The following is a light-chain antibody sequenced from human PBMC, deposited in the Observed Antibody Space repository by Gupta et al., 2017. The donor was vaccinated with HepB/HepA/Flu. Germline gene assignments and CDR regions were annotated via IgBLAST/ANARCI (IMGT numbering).Light chain of an antibody. Sequence: IVLTQSPATLSLSPGERATLSCRASQSVSSYLAWYQQKPGQAPRLLIYDASNRATGSPARFSGSGSGTDFTLTISSLEPEDFAVYYCQQRSNWPPRITFGQGTRLEIK. CDR2: DAS. J-gene: IGKJ5*01. CDR3: QQRSNWPPRIT. V-gene: IGKV3-11*01. CDR1: QSVSSY.